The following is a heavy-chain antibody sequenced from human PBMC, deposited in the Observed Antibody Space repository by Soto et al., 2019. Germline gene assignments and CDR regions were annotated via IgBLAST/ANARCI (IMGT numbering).Heavy chain of an antibody. CDR1: VDSMSRGIHY. CDR2: TSYSGTT. V-gene: IGHV4-30-4*02. Sequence: PWDTLALTCTVSVDSMSRGIHYWSCIRQPPGKDLESIGFTSYSGTTYYNTSLWSRVSMSVDTSKTQFSLHVNSVTAADTAVYYCARRYGGTLDFWGQGTLVTVS. D-gene: IGHD4-17*01. J-gene: IGHJ4*02. CDR3: ARRYGGTLDF.